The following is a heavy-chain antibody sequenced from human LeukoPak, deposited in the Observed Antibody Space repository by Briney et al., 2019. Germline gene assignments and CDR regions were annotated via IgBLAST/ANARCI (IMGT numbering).Heavy chain of an antibody. V-gene: IGHV3-7*01. CDR2: IKQDGSEK. CDR3: ARDGPVLRYPYYYYGMDV. CDR1: GFTFSNYW. D-gene: IGHD3-9*01. J-gene: IGHJ6*02. Sequence: GGSLRLSCAASGFTFSNYWMGWVRQAPGKGLEWVANIKQDGSEKYYVDSVKGRFTISRDNAKNSLYLQMNSLRAEDTAVYYCARDGPVLRYPYYYYGMDVWGQGTTVTVSS.